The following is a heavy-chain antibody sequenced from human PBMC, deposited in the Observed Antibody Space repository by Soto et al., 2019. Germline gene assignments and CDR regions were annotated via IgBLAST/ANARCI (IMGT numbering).Heavy chain of an antibody. Sequence: QVQLVQSGAEVKKPGASVKVSCKASGYTFTSYGISWVRQAPGQGLEWMGWISAYSGSTNYAQKLQGRVTMTTDTSPRKAYMELRSLRSDDTAVYYCARSIAAAVDFDSWGQGTLVTVSS. CDR3: ARSIAAAVDFDS. J-gene: IGHJ4*02. CDR1: GYTFTSYG. CDR2: ISAYSGST. D-gene: IGHD6-13*01. V-gene: IGHV1-18*01.